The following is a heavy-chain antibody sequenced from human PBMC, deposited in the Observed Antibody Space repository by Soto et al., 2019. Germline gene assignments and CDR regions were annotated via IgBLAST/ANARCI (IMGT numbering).Heavy chain of an antibody. Sequence: EVQLVESGGGLIQPGGSLRLSCAVSGFTVSNNYMSWVRQAPGKGLEGVSVIYSGGYTAYGDSVKGRFTISRDNSKNTLYLQIKARRADDPGVFYWPRRRGGGGYWGQGTLVTVSS. CDR1: GFTVSNNY. CDR2: IYSGGYT. V-gene: IGHV3-53*01. D-gene: IGHD3-10*01. CDR3: PRRRGGGGY. J-gene: IGHJ4*02.